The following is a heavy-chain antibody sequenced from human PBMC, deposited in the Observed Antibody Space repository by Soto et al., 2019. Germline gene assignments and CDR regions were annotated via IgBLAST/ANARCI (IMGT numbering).Heavy chain of an antibody. D-gene: IGHD2-2*01. CDR2: INPNSGGT. Sequence: ASVKVSCKASGYTFTGYYMHWVRQAPGQGLEWMGWINPNSGGTNYAQKFQGRVTMTRDTSISTAYMELSRLRSDDTAVYYWARDPEDIVVVPASTRGDYGGQEPLVTVSS. J-gene: IGHJ4*02. CDR3: ARDPEDIVVVPASTRGDY. V-gene: IGHV1-2*02. CDR1: GYTFTGYY.